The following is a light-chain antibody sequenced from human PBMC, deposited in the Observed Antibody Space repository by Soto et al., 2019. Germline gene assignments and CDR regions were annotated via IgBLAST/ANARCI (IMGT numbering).Light chain of an antibody. J-gene: IGLJ1*01. CDR1: SSDVGGYNF. Sequence: QSVLTQSRSVSGSPGQSVAISCTGTSSDVGGYNFVSWFQQYPAKAPKLIIFDVTNRPSGVPDRFSGSKPGNTASLTISGLQPDDEVDYYCCSYAGRYTHAFGTGTKVTVL. CDR3: CSYAGRYTHA. CDR2: DVT. V-gene: IGLV2-11*01.